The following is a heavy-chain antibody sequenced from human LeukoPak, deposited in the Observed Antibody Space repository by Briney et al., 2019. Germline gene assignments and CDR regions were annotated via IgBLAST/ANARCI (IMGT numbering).Heavy chain of an antibody. CDR1: DYSISSDYY. Sequence: SETLSLTCTVSDYSISSDYYYSWIRQPPGKGLEWIGSIYHTGSTYYNPSLRSRVTISLDTSNNQFSLKLTSVTATDTAIYYCARELPRRYFDYWGQGTLVTVSS. J-gene: IGHJ4*02. V-gene: IGHV4-38-2*02. CDR3: ARELPRRYFDY. D-gene: IGHD1-14*01. CDR2: IYHTGST.